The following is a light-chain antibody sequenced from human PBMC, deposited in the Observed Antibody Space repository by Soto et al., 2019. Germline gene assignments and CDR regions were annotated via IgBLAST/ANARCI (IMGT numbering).Light chain of an antibody. CDR1: ESISSSY. Sequence: DIVMTQSPGTLSVSPGERAKLSCRASESISSSYLTWYQQKPGQAPRLLIYGASSRATGIPDRFSGSGSETDFTLTISRLEPEDFAVYYCQHYDSSSRTFGQGTKVDIK. J-gene: IGKJ1*01. CDR2: GAS. CDR3: QHYDSSSRT. V-gene: IGKV3-20*01.